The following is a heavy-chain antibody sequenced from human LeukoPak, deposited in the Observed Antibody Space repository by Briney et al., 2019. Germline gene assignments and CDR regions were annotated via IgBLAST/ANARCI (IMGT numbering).Heavy chain of an antibody. D-gene: IGHD5-24*01. CDR2: INPDNGDT. J-gene: IGHJ4*02. CDR3: ARDMADY. CDR1: AYTFTDYY. V-gene: IGHV1-2*02. Sequence: ASVKVSCKASAYTFTDYYIHWVRQAPGQGLEWMGWINPDNGDTDYAQKFQGRVTMTRDTSITTAYMDLTSLISDDTAVYYCARDMADYWGQGTLVTVSS.